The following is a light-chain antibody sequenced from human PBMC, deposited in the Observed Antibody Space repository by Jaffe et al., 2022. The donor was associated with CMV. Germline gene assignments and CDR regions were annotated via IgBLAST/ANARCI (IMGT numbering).Light chain of an antibody. CDR1: SSDVGRYDF. J-gene: IGLJ3*02. Sequence: QSALTQPPSASGSPGQSVTISCTGTSSDVGRYDFVSWYQQHPGKAPKLIIYEVNKRPSGVPDRFSGSKSGNTASLTVSGLQAEDEADYYCSSNAGSNNLVFGGGTALTVL. CDR2: EVN. CDR3: SSNAGSNNLV. V-gene: IGLV2-8*01.